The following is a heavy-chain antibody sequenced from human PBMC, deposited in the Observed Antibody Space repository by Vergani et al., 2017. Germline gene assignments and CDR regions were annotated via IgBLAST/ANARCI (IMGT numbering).Heavy chain of an antibody. V-gene: IGHV3-30*14. Sequence: VQLLESGGNLVQPGGSLRLSCAASGFTFSSYAMHWVRQAPGKGLEWVAVISYDGSNKYYADSVKGRLTLTRDDSKNTLHLQMNSLRPEDTAVYYCARGMTTETTDLDGFDIWGQGTMVSVSS. CDR3: ARGMTTETTDLDGFDI. D-gene: IGHD4-17*01. CDR1: GFTFSSYA. J-gene: IGHJ3*02. CDR2: ISYDGSNK.